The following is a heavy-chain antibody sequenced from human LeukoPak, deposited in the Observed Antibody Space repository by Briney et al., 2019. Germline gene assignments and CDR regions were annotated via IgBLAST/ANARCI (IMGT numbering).Heavy chain of an antibody. D-gene: IGHD3-9*01. V-gene: IGHV4-39*01. Sequence: SETLSLTRTVSGGSISSSTYYWGWIRQPPGKGLEWIGSVYYTGSTYYNPSLKSRITILLDTSKNQISLKLSSVTAADTAVYYCSRGSYDILTGYSTLGEYWGQGTLVTVSS. CDR1: GGSISSSTYY. J-gene: IGHJ4*02. CDR2: VYYTGST. CDR3: SRGSYDILTGYSTLGEY.